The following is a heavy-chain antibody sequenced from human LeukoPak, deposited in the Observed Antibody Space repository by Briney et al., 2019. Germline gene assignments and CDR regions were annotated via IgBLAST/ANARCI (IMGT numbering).Heavy chain of an antibody. V-gene: IGHV4-31*03. CDR1: GGSISSGGYY. CDR3: ARRPLAAQEIVVVPAARGSDWFDP. J-gene: IGHJ5*02. D-gene: IGHD2-2*01. CDR2: IYYSGST. Sequence: PSETLSLTCTVSGGSISSGGYYWSWIRQHPGKGLEWIGYIYYSGSTYYNPSLKSRVTISVDTSKNQFSLKLSSVTAADTAVYYCARRPLAAQEIVVVPAARGSDWFDPWGQGTLVTVSS.